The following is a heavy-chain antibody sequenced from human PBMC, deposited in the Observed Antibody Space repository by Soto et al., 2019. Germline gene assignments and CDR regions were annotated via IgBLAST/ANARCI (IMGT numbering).Heavy chain of an antibody. CDR3: ARAAAVVVVPAASLVLDY. J-gene: IGHJ4*02. D-gene: IGHD2-2*01. V-gene: IGHV4-34*01. Sequence: LSLTCAVYGGSFSGYYWSWIRQPPGKGLEWIGEINHSGSTNYNPSLKSRVTISVDTSKNQFSLKLSSVTAADTAVYYCARAAAVVVVPAASLVLDYWGQGTLVTVSS. CDR2: INHSGST. CDR1: GGSFSGYY.